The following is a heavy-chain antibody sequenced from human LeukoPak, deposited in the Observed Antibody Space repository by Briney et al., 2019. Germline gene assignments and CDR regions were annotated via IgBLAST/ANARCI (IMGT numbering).Heavy chain of an antibody. Sequence: GGSLRLSCAASGFTFSSYSMNWVRQAPGKGLGWVSSISSSSSYIYYADSVKGRFTISRDNAKNSLYLQMNSLRAEDTAVYYCARGGYSYGVFDYWGQGTLVTVSS. J-gene: IGHJ4*02. V-gene: IGHV3-21*01. CDR3: ARGGYSYGVFDY. D-gene: IGHD5-18*01. CDR1: GFTFSSYS. CDR2: ISSSSSYI.